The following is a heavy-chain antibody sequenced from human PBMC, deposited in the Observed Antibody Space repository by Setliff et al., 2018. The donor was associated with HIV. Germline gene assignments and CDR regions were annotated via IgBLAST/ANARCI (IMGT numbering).Heavy chain of an antibody. V-gene: IGHV1-69*13. CDR3: ARLGAGGSGWYSGWFDP. D-gene: IGHD6-19*01. J-gene: IGHJ5*02. Sequence: SVKVSCKASGGRFSNYGISWVRQAPGQGLEWMGGIIPIFGTTNYAQKFQGRVTITADESTSTAYMELSSLRSEDTAVYYCARLGAGGSGWYSGWFDPWGQGTLITVSS. CDR2: IIPIFGTT. CDR1: GGRFSNYG.